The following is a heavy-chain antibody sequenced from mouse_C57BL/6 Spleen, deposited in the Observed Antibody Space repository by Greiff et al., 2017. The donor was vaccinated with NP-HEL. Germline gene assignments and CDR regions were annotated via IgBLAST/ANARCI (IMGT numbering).Heavy chain of an antibody. CDR3: ARHAAQANYFDY. CDR2: IWSGGST. D-gene: IGHD3-2*02. V-gene: IGHV2-6-1*01. CDR1: GFSFTSYG. J-gene: IGHJ2*01. Sequence: QVQLQQSGPGLVAPSQSLSITCTVSGFSFTSYGVHWVRQPPGKGLEWLVMIWSGGSTTYNSALKSRLSISKDNSKSQGFLKMNSLQTDDTAMYYGARHAAQANYFDYGGQGTTLTVSS.